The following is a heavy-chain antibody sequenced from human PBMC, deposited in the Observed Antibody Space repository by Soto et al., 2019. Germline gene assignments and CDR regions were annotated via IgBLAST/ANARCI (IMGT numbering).Heavy chain of an antibody. CDR3: ARGDHGPRRFYFDN. D-gene: IGHD2-8*01. CDR2: IFYNGGT. Sequence: XETLSLTCTVSGGSVNSGGYYWSWIRQPPGKGLEWIGFIFYNGGTSYNLSLGSRVTISADTSKTLFSLNLNFVTAADTAVYYCARGDHGPRRFYFDNWGQGTLVTVSS. J-gene: IGHJ4*02. V-gene: IGHV4-61*03. CDR1: GGSVNSGGYY.